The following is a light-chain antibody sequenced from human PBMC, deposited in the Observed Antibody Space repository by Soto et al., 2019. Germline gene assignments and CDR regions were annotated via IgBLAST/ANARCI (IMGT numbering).Light chain of an antibody. J-gene: IGKJ2*01. V-gene: IGKV3-15*01. CDR2: GAS. Sequence: EIVMTQSPATLSVSPGERATLYCGASQSVSSNYLAWYQQKPGQAPRLLIYGASTRATGVPARFSGSGSGTEFTLTITSLQSEDFAVYYCQQYNSWPPVYTFGQGTKLEI. CDR3: QQYNSWPPVYT. CDR1: QSVSSN.